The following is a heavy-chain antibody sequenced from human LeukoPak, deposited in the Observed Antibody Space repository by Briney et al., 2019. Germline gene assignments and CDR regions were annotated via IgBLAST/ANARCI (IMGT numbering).Heavy chain of an antibody. Sequence: PGGSLRLSCAASGFTVSSHYMSWVRQAPGKGLEWVSVIYSGGSTYYADSVKGRFTISRDNSKNTLYLQMNSPRAEDTAVYYCARAYGDYVSHYYYHMDVWGKGTTVTVSS. CDR3: ARAYGDYVSHYYYHMDV. V-gene: IGHV3-53*01. CDR2: IYSGGST. J-gene: IGHJ6*03. D-gene: IGHD4-17*01. CDR1: GFTVSSHY.